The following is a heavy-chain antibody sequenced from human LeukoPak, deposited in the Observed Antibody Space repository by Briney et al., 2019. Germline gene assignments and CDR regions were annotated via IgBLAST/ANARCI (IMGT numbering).Heavy chain of an antibody. V-gene: IGHV4-30-2*01. CDR2: IYHSGST. J-gene: IGHJ4*02. Sequence: SETLSLTCTVSGGSISSGGYYWSWIRQPPGKGLEWIGYIYHSGSTYYNPSLKSRVTISVDRSKNQFSLKLSSVTAADTAVYYCARRGYDFWSGYSDWGQGTLVTVSS. D-gene: IGHD3-3*01. CDR3: ARRGYDFWSGYSD. CDR1: GGSISSGGYY.